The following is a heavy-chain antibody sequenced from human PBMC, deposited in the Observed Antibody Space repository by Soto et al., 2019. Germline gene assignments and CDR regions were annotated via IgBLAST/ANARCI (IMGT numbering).Heavy chain of an antibody. CDR1: GFTFDRYG. J-gene: IGHJ4*02. V-gene: IGHV3-21*01. CDR2: ISDRSSYI. D-gene: IGHD4-17*01. Sequence: GGSLRLSCAASGFTFDRYGVNWVRQTPGKGLEWVSSISDRSSYIYYADSLKGRFTISRDNTKNSLYLQMNSVRAEDTAVYYCVRQTTVVPYYFDYWGQGTMVTVSS. CDR3: VRQTTVVPYYFDY.